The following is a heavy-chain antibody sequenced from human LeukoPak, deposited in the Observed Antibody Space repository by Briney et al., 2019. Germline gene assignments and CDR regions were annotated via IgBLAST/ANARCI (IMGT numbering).Heavy chain of an antibody. J-gene: IGHJ4*02. Sequence: SETLSLTCTVSGGSICSGYYWAWIRQPPGKGLEWIGSIHYGGTTHYNPSLQSRGTISADTSKNQFALDLRSVTAADTAVYYCTRDIGDFVSDVWGQGTLVTVSS. CDR1: GGSICSGYY. V-gene: IGHV4-39*02. CDR3: TRDIGDFVSDV. CDR2: IHYGGTT. D-gene: IGHD2-21*02.